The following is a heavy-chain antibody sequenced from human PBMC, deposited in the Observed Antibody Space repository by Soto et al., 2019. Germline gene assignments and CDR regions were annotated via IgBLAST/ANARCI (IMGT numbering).Heavy chain of an antibody. CDR3: EVVTLISATGTDDY. Sequence: QVQLVQSGAEMQKPGASVKVSCKASGYTFTSNAVHWVRQAPGQSLEWMGWINAGNGHTKYSQKFQGRVTITRDTSASTAYMELSSLRSEDTAVYYCEVVTLISATGTDDYWGQGTLVTVSS. D-gene: IGHD6-13*01. V-gene: IGHV1-3*01. J-gene: IGHJ4*02. CDR2: INAGNGHT. CDR1: GYTFTSNA.